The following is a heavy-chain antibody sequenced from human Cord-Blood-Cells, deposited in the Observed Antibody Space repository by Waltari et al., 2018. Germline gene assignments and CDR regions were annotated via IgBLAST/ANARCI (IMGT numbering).Heavy chain of an antibody. V-gene: IGHV1-2*02. Sequence: QVQLVQSGAEVKKPGASVKVSCKASGYTFTGYYMHWVRQAPGQGLEWMGGINPKSGGTNYAQKFQGRVTMTRNTSISTAYMELSRLRSDDTAVYYCVSPRPIPYQYSGYERGFDYWGQGTLVTVSS. D-gene: IGHD5-12*01. CDR1: GYTFTGYY. CDR2: INPKSGGT. J-gene: IGHJ4*02. CDR3: VSPRPIPYQYSGYERGFDY.